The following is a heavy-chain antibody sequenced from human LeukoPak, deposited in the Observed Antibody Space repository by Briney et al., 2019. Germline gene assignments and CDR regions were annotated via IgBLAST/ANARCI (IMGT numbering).Heavy chain of an antibody. V-gene: IGHV3-48*04. CDR2: ISSSSSTI. D-gene: IGHD3-9*01. CDR1: GFILSDYS. CDR3: ASHYDILTGLAYFDY. J-gene: IGHJ4*02. Sequence: GGSLRLSCAASGFILSDYSMNWVRQAPGKGLEWVSYISSSSSTIYYADSVKGRFTISRDNAKNSLYLQMNSLRAEDTAVYYCASHYDILTGLAYFDYWGQGTLVTVSS.